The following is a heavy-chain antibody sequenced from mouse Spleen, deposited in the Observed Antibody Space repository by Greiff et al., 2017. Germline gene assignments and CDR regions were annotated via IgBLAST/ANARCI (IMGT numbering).Heavy chain of an antibody. V-gene: IGHV3-6*01. CDR3: ARDLTGTFDY. J-gene: IGHJ2*01. CDR1: GYSITSGYY. Sequence: EVKLVESGPGLVKPSQSLSLTCSVTGYSITSGYYWNWIRQFPGNKLEWMGYISYDGSNNYNPSLKNRISITRDTSKNQFFLKLNSVTTEDTATYYCARDLTGTFDYWGQGTTLTVSS. CDR2: ISYDGSN. D-gene: IGHD4-1*01.